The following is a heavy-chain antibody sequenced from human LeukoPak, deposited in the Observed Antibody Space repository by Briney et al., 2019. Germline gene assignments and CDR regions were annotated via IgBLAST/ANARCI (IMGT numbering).Heavy chain of an antibody. CDR1: GYSISSGYY. Sequence: SETLSLTCTVSGYSISSGYYWGWIRQPPGKGLEWIGSIYHSGSTYYNPSLKGRVTISVDTSKNQFSLKLDSVTAADTAVYYCARAKSWLPFDSWGQGTLVTVSS. CDR3: ARAKSWLPFDS. D-gene: IGHD5-24*01. CDR2: IYHSGST. V-gene: IGHV4-38-2*02. J-gene: IGHJ4*02.